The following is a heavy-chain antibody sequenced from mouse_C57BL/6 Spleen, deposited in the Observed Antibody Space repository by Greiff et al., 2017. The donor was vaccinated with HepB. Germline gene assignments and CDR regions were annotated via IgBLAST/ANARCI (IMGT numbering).Heavy chain of an antibody. CDR1: GYTFTSYW. CDR3: ARSRYYYGSSYWYFDV. Sequence: QVQLQQPGAELVKPGASVKLSCKASGYTFTSYWMHWVKQRPGQGLEWIGMIHPNSGSTNYNEKFKSKATLTVDKSSSTAYMQLRSLTSEDSAVYYCARSRYYYGSSYWYFDVWGTGTTVTVSS. V-gene: IGHV1-64*01. CDR2: IHPNSGST. D-gene: IGHD1-1*01. J-gene: IGHJ1*03.